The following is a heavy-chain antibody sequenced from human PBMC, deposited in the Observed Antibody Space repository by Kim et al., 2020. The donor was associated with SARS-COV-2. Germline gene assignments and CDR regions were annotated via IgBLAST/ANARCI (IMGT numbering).Heavy chain of an antibody. J-gene: IGHJ4*02. Sequence: ASVKVSCKASGYTFTSCGISWVRQAPGQGLEWMGWISAYNGNTNYAQKLQGRVTMTTDTSTSTAYMELRSLRSDDTAVYYCARAPSEAIAAAEYYFDYWGQGTLVTVSS. V-gene: IGHV1-18*01. CDR1: GYTFTSCG. CDR3: ARAPSEAIAAAEYYFDY. D-gene: IGHD6-13*01. CDR2: ISAYNGNT.